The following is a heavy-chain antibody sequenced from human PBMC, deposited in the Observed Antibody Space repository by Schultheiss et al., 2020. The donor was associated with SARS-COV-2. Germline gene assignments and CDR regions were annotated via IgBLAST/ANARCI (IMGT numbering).Heavy chain of an antibody. Sequence: GGSLRLSCEASGFTFSLYWMTWVRQAPGKGLEWVANIMQGGSEKYYVDSVKGRFTISRDNAKNSLYLQMNSLRVEDTAVYYCVGHSEYWGQGTLVTVSS. CDR2: IMQGGSEK. J-gene: IGHJ4*02. CDR3: VGHSEY. V-gene: IGHV3-7*03. CDR1: GFTFSLYW.